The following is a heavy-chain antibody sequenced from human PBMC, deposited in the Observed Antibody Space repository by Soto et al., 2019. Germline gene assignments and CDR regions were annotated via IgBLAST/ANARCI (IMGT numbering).Heavy chain of an antibody. Sequence: QVQLVESGGGVVQPGRSLRLSCAASGFTLSGHIMHWVRQAPDKGLEWVALIWHSGSPTHYADSVKGRFTISRDNSENTLYLQMDSLRVEDTAVYYCAREAGGDMDYWGQGTLVTVSS. CDR2: IWHSGSPT. CDR1: GFTLSGHI. V-gene: IGHV3-33*01. CDR3: AREAGGDMDY. J-gene: IGHJ4*02. D-gene: IGHD3-16*01.